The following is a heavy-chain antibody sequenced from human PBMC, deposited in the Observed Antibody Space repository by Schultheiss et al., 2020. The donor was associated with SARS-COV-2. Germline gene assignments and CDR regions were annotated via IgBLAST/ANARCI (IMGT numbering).Heavy chain of an antibody. CDR2: ISGSGGST. D-gene: IGHD6-6*01. V-gene: IGHV3-23*01. J-gene: IGHJ4*02. Sequence: GGSLRLSCAASGFTFSSYAMSWVRQAPGKGLEWVSAISGSGGSTYYADSVKGRFTISRDNSKNTLYLQMNSLRAEDTAVYYCARHKWSSNSSPADCWGQGTLVTVSS. CDR3: ARHKWSSNSSPADC. CDR1: GFTFSSYA.